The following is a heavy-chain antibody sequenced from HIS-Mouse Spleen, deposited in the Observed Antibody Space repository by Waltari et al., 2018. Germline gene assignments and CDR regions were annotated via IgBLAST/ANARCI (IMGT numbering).Heavy chain of an antibody. V-gene: IGHV4-39*07. D-gene: IGHD6-13*01. Sequence: QLQLQESGPGLVKPSETLSLTCTVSGGSISSSSYYWGWIRQPPGKGLELIGSIYYSGGHYYNPSLKSRVTISVDTSKNPFSLKLSSVTGADTAVDYCAREIPYSSSWYDWYFDLWGRGNLVTGSS. J-gene: IGHJ2*01. CDR2: IYYSGGH. CDR3: AREIPYSSSWYDWYFDL. CDR1: GGSISSSSYY.